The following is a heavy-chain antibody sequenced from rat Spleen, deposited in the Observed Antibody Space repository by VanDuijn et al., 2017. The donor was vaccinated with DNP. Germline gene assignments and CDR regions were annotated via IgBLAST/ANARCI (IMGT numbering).Heavy chain of an antibody. Sequence: EVQLVESGGGLVQSGRSLKVSCAASGFTFSDYNMAWVRQAPKKGLEWVATITYDGSRTYYRDSVKGRFTISRDNAKSTLYLQMNSLRSEDMATYYCARYNSGYYAMDAWGQGTSVTVST. J-gene: IGHJ4*01. D-gene: IGHD4-3*01. CDR1: GFTFSDYN. CDR2: ITYDGSRT. CDR3: ARYNSGYYAMDA. V-gene: IGHV5S10*01.